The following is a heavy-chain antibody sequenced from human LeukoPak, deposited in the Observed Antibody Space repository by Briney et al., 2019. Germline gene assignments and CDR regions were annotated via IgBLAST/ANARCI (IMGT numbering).Heavy chain of an antibody. D-gene: IGHD6-19*01. CDR2: IWYDGSNK. Sequence: PGGSLRLSCAASGFSFSTYGMHSVRQAPGKGLEWVAVIWYDGSNKYYADSVKGRFTISRDNSKNTLYLQMNSLRAEDTTVYYCASQGPEGSSGWYWGQGTLVTVSS. V-gene: IGHV3-33*01. CDR3: ASQGPEGSSGWY. J-gene: IGHJ4*02. CDR1: GFSFSTYG.